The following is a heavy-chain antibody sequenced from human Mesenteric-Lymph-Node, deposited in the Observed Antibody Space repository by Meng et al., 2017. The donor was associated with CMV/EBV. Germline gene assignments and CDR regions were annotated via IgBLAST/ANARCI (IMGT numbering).Heavy chain of an antibody. CDR3: ARDYDFWSGYA. CDR2: IQNDESNK. Sequence: GGSLRLSCAPSGFTFSTYGMHWVRQAPGKGLEWVSFIQNDESNKYYADSVKGRFTISRDISKNTLYLQMNSLRAEDTAVYYCARDYDFWSGYAWGQGTLVTVSS. V-gene: IGHV3-30*02. D-gene: IGHD3-3*01. J-gene: IGHJ5*02. CDR1: GFTFSTYG.